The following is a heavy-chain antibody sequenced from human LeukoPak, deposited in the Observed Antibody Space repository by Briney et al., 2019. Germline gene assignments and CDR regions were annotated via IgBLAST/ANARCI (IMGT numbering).Heavy chain of an antibody. D-gene: IGHD6-13*01. J-gene: IGHJ6*03. CDR3: ARGARVQQLVRLYYYYYMDV. CDR2: IYTSGST. Sequence: PSQTLSLTCTVSGGSISSGSYYWSWIRQPAGKGLEWIGRIYTSGSTNYNPSLKSRVTISVDTSKNQFSLKLSSVTAADTAVYYCARGARVQQLVRLYYYYYMDVWGKGTTVTVSS. CDR1: GGSISSGSYY. V-gene: IGHV4-61*02.